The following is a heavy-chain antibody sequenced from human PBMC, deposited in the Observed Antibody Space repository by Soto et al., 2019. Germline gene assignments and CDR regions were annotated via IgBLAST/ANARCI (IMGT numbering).Heavy chain of an antibody. J-gene: IGHJ4*02. D-gene: IGHD2-2*01. CDR1: GGSISSGGYY. V-gene: IGHV4-31*02. CDR3: ARGRSSTSPYPIGY. CDR2: IYYSGST. Sequence: LCGGSISSGGYYWSWIRQHPGKGLEWIGYIYYSGSTYYNPSLKSRVTISVDTSKNQFSLKLSSVTAADTAVYYCARGRSSTSPYPIGYWGQGTLVTVSS.